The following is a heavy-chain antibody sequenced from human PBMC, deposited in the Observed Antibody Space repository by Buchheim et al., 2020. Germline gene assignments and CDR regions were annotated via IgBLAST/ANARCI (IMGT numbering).Heavy chain of an antibody. J-gene: IGHJ4*02. CDR1: GFTFSSYA. Sequence: QVQLVESGGGVVQPGRSLRLSCAASGFTFSSYAMHWVRQAPGKGLEWVAVISYDGSNKYYADSVKGRFTISRDNSKNTLYLQMNSLRAEDTAVYYCARELSPFLEWLSEGYFDYWGQGTL. CDR2: ISYDGSNK. CDR3: ARELSPFLEWLSEGYFDY. V-gene: IGHV3-30-3*01. D-gene: IGHD3-3*02.